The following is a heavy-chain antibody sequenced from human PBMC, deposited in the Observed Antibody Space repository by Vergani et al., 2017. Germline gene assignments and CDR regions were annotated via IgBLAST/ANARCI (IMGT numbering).Heavy chain of an antibody. V-gene: IGHV1-18*01. CDR3: ARVLLRFLTRYMDV. J-gene: IGHJ6*03. Sequence: VQLLESGGGLVQPGGSLRLSCAASGFTFTSYGISWVRQAPGQGLEWMGWISAYNGNTNYAQKLQGRVTMTTDTSTSTAYMELRSLRSDDTAVYYCARVLLRFLTRYMDVWGKGTTVTVSS. CDR2: ISAYNGNT. CDR1: GFTFTSYG. D-gene: IGHD3-3*01.